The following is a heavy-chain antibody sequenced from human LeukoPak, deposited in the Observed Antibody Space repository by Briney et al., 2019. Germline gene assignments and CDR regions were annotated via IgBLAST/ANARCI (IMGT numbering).Heavy chain of an antibody. Sequence: PGGSLRLSCAASGFTFSSYWMNWARQAPGKGLEWVASINHDGNVNYYADSVKGRFTISRDNAKNSLYLQMNSLRAEDTAVYYCVSFYETYWGRGTLVTVSS. CDR1: GFTFSSYW. J-gene: IGHJ4*02. V-gene: IGHV3-7*01. CDR3: VSFYETY. CDR2: INHDGNVN. D-gene: IGHD2/OR15-2a*01.